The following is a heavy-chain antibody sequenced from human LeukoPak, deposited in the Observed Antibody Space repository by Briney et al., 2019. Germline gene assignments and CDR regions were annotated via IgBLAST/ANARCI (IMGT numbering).Heavy chain of an antibody. CDR2: INHSGST. V-gene: IGHV4-34*01. CDR3: ARGGWELPEDYFDS. Sequence: PSETLSLTCAVYGGSFSNYYWSWIRQPPGKRLEWIGEINHSGSTNYNPSLKRRVSVSLDTSKNQFSLKLTSVTAADTAVYYCARGGWELPEDYFDSWGQGTLVSVSS. J-gene: IGHJ4*02. CDR1: GGSFSNYY. D-gene: IGHD1-26*01.